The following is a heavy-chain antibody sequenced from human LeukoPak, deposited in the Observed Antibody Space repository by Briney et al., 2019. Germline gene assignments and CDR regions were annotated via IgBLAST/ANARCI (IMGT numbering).Heavy chain of an antibody. CDR3: ARDPRGNYYADY. V-gene: IGHV1-2*02. J-gene: IGHJ4*01. D-gene: IGHD1-26*01. CDR1: GYTFTGYY. Sequence: ASVKVSCKASGYTFTGYYMHWVRQAPGQGLEWMGSINPNIGGSNYAQRFQGRVTLTRDTSISTAYMELSRLTSDDTAVYYCARDPRGNYYADYWGQGTLVTVSS. CDR2: INPNIGGS.